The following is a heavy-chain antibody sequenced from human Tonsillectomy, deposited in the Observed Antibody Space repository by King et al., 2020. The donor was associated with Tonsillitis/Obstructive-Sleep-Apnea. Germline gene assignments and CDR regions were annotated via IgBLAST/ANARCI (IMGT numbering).Heavy chain of an antibody. CDR1: GGSISSYY. J-gene: IGHJ5*02. Sequence: VQLQESGPGLVKPSETLSLTCTVSGGSISSYYWSWIRQPPGKGLEWIGYIYYSGSTNYNPSLKSRVTISVDTSKNQFSLKLSSVTAADTAVYYCERVVVPAKIFDPWGQGTLVTVSS. D-gene: IGHD2-2*01. V-gene: IGHV4-59*01. CDR2: IYYSGST. CDR3: ERVVVPAKIFDP.